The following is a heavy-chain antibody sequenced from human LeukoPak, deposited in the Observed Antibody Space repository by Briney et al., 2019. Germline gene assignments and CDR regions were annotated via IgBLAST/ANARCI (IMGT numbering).Heavy chain of an antibody. CDR3: ARATVSGRFDR. J-gene: IGHJ4*02. D-gene: IGHD5/OR15-5a*01. V-gene: IGHV4-59*01. CDR2: IYYSGST. CDR1: GGSISSYY. Sequence: KPSETLSLTCTVSGGSISSYYWSWIRQPPGKGLEWIGYIYYSGSTNYNPSLKSRVSISGDRAKNQFSMNLKSVTAEDTAVYYCARATVSGRFDRWGQGTLVTVSS.